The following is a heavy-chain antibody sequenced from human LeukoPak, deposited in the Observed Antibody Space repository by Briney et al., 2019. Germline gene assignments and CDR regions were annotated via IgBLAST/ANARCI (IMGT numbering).Heavy chain of an antibody. CDR3: ARAQGIAAARALDY. D-gene: IGHD6-13*01. V-gene: IGHV1-69*05. CDR1: GGTFSSYA. CDR2: IIPIFGTA. Sequence: SVKVSCKASGGTFSSYAISWVRQAPGQGLEWMGGIIPIFGTANYAQKFHGRVTITTDESTSTAYMELSSLRSEDTAVYYCARAQGIAAARALDYWGQGTLVTVSS. J-gene: IGHJ4*02.